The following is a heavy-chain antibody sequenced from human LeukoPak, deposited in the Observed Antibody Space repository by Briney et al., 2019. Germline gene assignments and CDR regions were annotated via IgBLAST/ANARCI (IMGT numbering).Heavy chain of an antibody. V-gene: IGHV3-49*04. Sequence: GGSLRLSCAASGFTFSSYSMNWVRQAPGKGLEWVGFIRSKAYGGTTEYAASVKGRFTISRDDSKSIAYLQMNSLKTEDTAVYYCTGTAMGSLDYWGQGTLVTVSS. D-gene: IGHD5-18*01. CDR3: TGTAMGSLDY. J-gene: IGHJ4*02. CDR2: IRSKAYGGTT. CDR1: GFTFSSYS.